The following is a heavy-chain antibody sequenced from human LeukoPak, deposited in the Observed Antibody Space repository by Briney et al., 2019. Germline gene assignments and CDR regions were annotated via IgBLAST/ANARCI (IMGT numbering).Heavy chain of an antibody. CDR1: GFTFGSYG. Sequence: GGSLRLSCAASGFTFGSYGMHWVRQAPGKGLEWVAFIRYDGSNKYYADSVKGRFTISRGNSKNTLYLQTNSLRAEDTAVYYCANDGYGDYVIDYWGQGTLVTVSP. CDR2: IRYDGSNK. V-gene: IGHV3-30*02. CDR3: ANDGYGDYVIDY. D-gene: IGHD4-17*01. J-gene: IGHJ4*02.